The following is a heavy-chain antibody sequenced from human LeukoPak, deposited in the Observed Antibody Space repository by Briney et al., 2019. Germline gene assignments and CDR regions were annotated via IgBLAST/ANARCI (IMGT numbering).Heavy chain of an antibody. D-gene: IGHD2-2*01. Sequence: PGGSLRLSCAASGFTFSSYGMHWVRQAPGKGLEWVAFIRYDGSNKYYADSVKGRFTISRDNSKNTLYLQMNSLRAEDMAVYYCAKDRMGDIVVVPAAIRFDPWGQGTLVTVSS. CDR1: GFTFSSYG. V-gene: IGHV3-30*02. J-gene: IGHJ5*02. CDR2: IRYDGSNK. CDR3: AKDRMGDIVVVPAAIRFDP.